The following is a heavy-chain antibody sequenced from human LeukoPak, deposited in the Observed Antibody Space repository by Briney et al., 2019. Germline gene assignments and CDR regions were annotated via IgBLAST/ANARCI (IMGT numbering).Heavy chain of an antibody. CDR3: ARDRPEEQWLVSLFDY. CDR2: ISGSGGST. CDR1: GFTFNSYA. J-gene: IGHJ4*02. D-gene: IGHD6-19*01. Sequence: GGSLRLSCAASGFTFNSYAMSWVRQAPGKGLEWVSTISGSGGSTYYADSVKGRFTISRDNSKNTLYLQMNSLRAEDTAVYYCARDRPEEQWLVSLFDYWGQGTLVTVSS. V-gene: IGHV3-23*01.